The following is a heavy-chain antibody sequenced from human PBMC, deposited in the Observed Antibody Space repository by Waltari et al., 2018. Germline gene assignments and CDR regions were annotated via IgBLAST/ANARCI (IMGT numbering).Heavy chain of an antibody. CDR3: WGYYDSSGYLSDY. CDR1: GGTFSSYA. CDR2: IIPIFCTG. D-gene: IGHD3-22*01. Sequence: QVQLVQSGAEVKKPGSSVKVSCKASGGTFSSYAISWVRQAPGQGLEWMGGIIPIFCTGNYAQKFPGRVTITADESTSTAYMELSSLRSEDTAVYYCWGYYDSSGYLSDYWGQGTLVTVSS. V-gene: IGHV1-69*01. J-gene: IGHJ4*02.